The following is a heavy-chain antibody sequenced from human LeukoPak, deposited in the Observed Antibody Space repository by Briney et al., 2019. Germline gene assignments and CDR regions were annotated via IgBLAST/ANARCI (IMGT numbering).Heavy chain of an antibody. D-gene: IGHD3-10*01. CDR3: ARGEVVRGVIRGNDY. J-gene: IGHJ4*02. CDR2: IYYSGST. Sequence: SGTLSLTCAVSGGSISSSNWWSWVRQPLGKGLEWIGYIYYSGSTYYNPSLKSRVTISVDTSKNQFSLKLSSVTAADTAVYYCARGEVVRGVIRGNDYWGQGTLVTVSS. CDR1: GGSISSSNW. V-gene: IGHV4-4*02.